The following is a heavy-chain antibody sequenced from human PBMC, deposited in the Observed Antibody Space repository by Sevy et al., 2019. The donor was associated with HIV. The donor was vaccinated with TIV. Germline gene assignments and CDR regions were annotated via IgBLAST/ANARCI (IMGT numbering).Heavy chain of an antibody. J-gene: IGHJ4*02. CDR2: IYNNIGST. CDR1: DDSINSYY. D-gene: IGHD2-2*01. V-gene: IGHV4-59*08. CDR3: ARGAVVIGTAATPVLDF. Sequence: SETLSLTCSVSDDSINSYYWSWIRQPPGKGLEWIGYIYNNIGSTSYNPSLTSRVTISVDTSKNQFSLKLASVTAADTAVYYCARGAVVIGTAATPVLDFWGQGSWSPSPQ.